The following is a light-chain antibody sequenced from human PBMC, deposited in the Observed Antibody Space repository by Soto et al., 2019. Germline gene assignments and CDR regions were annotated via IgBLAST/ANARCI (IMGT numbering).Light chain of an antibody. CDR1: QRVSSN. CDR2: GAS. CDR3: QQYNNWPPYT. Sequence: EIVMTQSPATLSVSPGERATLSCRASQRVSSNLAWYQQKPGQAPRLLIYGASTRATGIPARFSGSGSGTEGTLTISSLQSEDFAVYYCQQYNNWPPYTFGQGTKLEIK. V-gene: IGKV3-15*01. J-gene: IGKJ2*01.